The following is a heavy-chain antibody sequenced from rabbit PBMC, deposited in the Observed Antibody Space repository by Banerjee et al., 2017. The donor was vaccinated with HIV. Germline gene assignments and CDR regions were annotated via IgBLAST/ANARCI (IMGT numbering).Heavy chain of an antibody. D-gene: IGHD1-1*01. CDR3: ARDAIITTYTYFNL. Sequence: QQQLEESGGGLVKPGGTLTLTCKASGIDFSSYYYMCWVRQAPGKGLELIACIYGGSSGVTYYASWAKGRFTISKTSSTTVTLQMTSLTAADTATYFCARDAIITTYTYFNLWGPGTLVTVS. V-gene: IGHV1S45*01. CDR1: GIDFSSYYY. CDR2: IYGGSSGVT. J-gene: IGHJ4*01.